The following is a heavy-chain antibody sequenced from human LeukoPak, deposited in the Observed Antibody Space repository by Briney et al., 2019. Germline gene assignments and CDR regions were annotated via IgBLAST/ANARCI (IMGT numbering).Heavy chain of an antibody. J-gene: IGHJ3*02. CDR1: GYTFTSYG. V-gene: IGHV1-18*01. CDR3: AGRIAAAGIYAFDI. Sequence: GASVKVSCKASGYTFTSYGISWVRQAPGQGLEWMGWISAYNGNTNYAQKLQGRVTMTTDTSTSTAYMELRSLRSDDTAVYYCAGRIAAAGIYAFDIWGQGTMVTVSS. CDR2: ISAYNGNT. D-gene: IGHD6-13*01.